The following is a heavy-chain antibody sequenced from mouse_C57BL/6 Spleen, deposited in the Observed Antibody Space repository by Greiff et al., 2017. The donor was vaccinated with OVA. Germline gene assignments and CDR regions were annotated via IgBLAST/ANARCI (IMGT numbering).Heavy chain of an antibody. V-gene: IGHV1-42*01. CDR3: ASYDYDGGVFAY. J-gene: IGHJ3*01. CDR2: INPSTGGT. D-gene: IGHD2-4*01. CDR1: GYSFTGYY. Sequence: EVKLMESGPELVKPGASVKISCKASGYSFTGYYMNWVKQSPEKSLEWIGEINPSTGGTTYNQKFKAKATLTVDKSSSTAYMQLKSLTSEDSAVYYCASYDYDGGVFAYWGQGTLVTVSA.